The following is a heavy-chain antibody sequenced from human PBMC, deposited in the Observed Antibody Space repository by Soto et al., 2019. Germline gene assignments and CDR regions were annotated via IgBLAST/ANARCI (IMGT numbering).Heavy chain of an antibody. CDR2: IYYSGST. D-gene: IGHD2-15*01. V-gene: IGHV4-61*01. J-gene: IGHJ4*02. CDR1: GGSVSSGSYY. CDR3: ARARVVVAATTDFDY. Sequence: LSLTCTVSGGSVSSGSYYWSWIRQPPGKGLEWIGYIYYSGSTNYNPSLKSRVTISVDTSKNQFSLKLSSVTAADTAVYYCARARVVVAATTDFDYWGQGTLVTVSS.